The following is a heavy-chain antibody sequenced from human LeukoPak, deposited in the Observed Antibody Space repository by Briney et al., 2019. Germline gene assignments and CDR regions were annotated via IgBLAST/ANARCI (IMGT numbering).Heavy chain of an antibody. J-gene: IGHJ6*02. V-gene: IGHV4-34*01. CDR1: GGSFSGYY. CDR2: INHSGST. CDR3: ARVQGQYYYYYGMDV. Sequence: SETLSLTCAVYGGSFSGYYWSWIRQPPGKGLEWIGEINHSGSTNYNPSLKSRVTISVDTSKNQFSLKLSSVTAVDTAVYYCARVQGQYYYYYGMDVWGQGTTVTVSS.